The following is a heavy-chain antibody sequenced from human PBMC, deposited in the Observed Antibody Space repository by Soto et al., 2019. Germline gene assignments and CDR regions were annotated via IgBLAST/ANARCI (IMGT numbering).Heavy chain of an antibody. V-gene: IGHV3-13*01. J-gene: IGHJ6*02. CDR1: GFTFGSYD. CDR2: IGTAGDT. D-gene: IGHD3-3*01. Sequence: LRLSCAASGFTFGSYDMHWVRQATGKGLEWVSAIGTAGDTYYPGSVKGRFTISRENAKNSLYLQMNSLRAGDTAVYYCARGGPYYDFWSGSRPRHYYYYGMDVWGQGTTVTVSS. CDR3: ARGGPYYDFWSGSRPRHYYYYGMDV.